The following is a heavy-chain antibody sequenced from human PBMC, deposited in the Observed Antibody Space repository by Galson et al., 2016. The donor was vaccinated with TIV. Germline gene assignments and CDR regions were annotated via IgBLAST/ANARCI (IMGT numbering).Heavy chain of an antibody. J-gene: IGHJ4*02. CDR2: ISASGTGP. V-gene: IGHV3-23*01. D-gene: IGHD6-13*01. Sequence: SLRLSCAASGFDFGSYALSWVRLAPGKGLEWISGISASGTGPDYADSVKGRFPISRDNSQNTLYLQMASLRGDDTATYYCAREVAADGELDYWGQGTLVIVS. CDR1: GFDFGSYA. CDR3: AREVAADGELDY.